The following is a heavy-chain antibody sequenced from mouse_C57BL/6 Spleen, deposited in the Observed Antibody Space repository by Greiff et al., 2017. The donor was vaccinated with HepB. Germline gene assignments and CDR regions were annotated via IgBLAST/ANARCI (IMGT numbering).Heavy chain of an antibody. V-gene: IGHV1-63*01. CDR3: ARKPNYSKYEDAMDY. D-gene: IGHD2-5*01. CDR1: GYTFTNYW. J-gene: IGHJ4*01. CDR2: IYPGGGYT. Sequence: VQLQQSGAELVRPGTSVKMSCKASGYTFTNYWIGWAKQRPGHGLEWIGDIYPGGGYTNDNEKFKGKATLTADKSSSTAYMQFISLTSEDSAIYYCARKPNYSKYEDAMDYWGQGTSVTVSS.